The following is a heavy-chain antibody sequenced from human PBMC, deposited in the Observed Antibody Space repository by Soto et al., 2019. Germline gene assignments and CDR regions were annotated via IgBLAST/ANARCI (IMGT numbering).Heavy chain of an antibody. Sequence: ASVKVSCKASGYTFTSYAMHWVRQAPGQRLEWMGWINAGNGNTKYSQKFQGRVTITRDTSASTAYMELSSLRSEDTAVYYCARDSLDYYDSSGYYVPRAAPYYYYYGMDVWGQGTTVTAP. CDR2: INAGNGNT. D-gene: IGHD3-22*01. J-gene: IGHJ6*02. V-gene: IGHV1-3*01. CDR3: ARDSLDYYDSSGYYVPRAAPYYYYYGMDV. CDR1: GYTFTSYA.